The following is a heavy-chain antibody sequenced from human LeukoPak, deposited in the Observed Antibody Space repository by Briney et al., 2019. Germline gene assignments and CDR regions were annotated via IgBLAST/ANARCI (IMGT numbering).Heavy chain of an antibody. CDR1: GFTFSSTS. J-gene: IGHJ4*02. CDR3: ASPMWDTAIHDY. CDR2: INSDGSIT. V-gene: IGHV3-74*01. Sequence: GGSLRLSCAASGFTFSSTSMSWVRQAPGKGLVWVSRINSDGSITSYADSVKGRFTISRDNAKDTLYLQMNSLRAEDAAVYYCASPMWDTAIHDYWGQGTLVTVSS. D-gene: IGHD5-18*01.